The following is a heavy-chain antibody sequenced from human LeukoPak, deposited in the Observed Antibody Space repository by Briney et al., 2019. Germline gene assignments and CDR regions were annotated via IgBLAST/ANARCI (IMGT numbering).Heavy chain of an antibody. CDR1: GFTITTNY. CDR2: IYGDDET. V-gene: IGHV3-53*01. Sequence: GSLRLSCAASGFTITTNYMNWVRQAPGKGLEWVSVIYGDDETNYADSVKGRFTISRDNSKNTLYLQMNSLRADDTAVYYCARVRVVPAAKGDYYYYYGMDVWGQGTTVTVSS. D-gene: IGHD2-2*01. J-gene: IGHJ6*02. CDR3: ARVRVVPAAKGDYYYYYGMDV.